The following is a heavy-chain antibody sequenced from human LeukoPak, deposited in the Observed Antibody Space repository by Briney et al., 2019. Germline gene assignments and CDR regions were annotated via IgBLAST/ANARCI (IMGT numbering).Heavy chain of an antibody. CDR3: GRGSKGAPGTFDY. CDR2: IYYTGST. J-gene: IGHJ4*02. Sequence: SETLSLTCTVSGGSISSYYWSWIRQPPGKGLEWIGYIYYTGSTDYNPSLKSRVAISVDTSKNQFSLKLSSVTAADTAVYYCGRGSKGAPGTFDYWGQGTLVHVLS. V-gene: IGHV4-59*01. CDR1: GGSISSYY. D-gene: IGHD1-1*01.